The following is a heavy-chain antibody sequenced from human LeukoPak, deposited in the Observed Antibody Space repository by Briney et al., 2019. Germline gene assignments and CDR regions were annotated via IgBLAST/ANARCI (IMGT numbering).Heavy chain of an antibody. CDR2: ISYEGKNK. J-gene: IGHJ4*02. Sequence: GRSLRLSCAASGFTFSNYGMHWVRQAPGKGLEGVAVISYEGKNKYYADSVKGRFTISRDNSKNTLYLQMNSLRAEDTAVYYCAIPRGDIVVVPAAIEYWGQGTLVTVSS. CDR1: GFTFSNYG. V-gene: IGHV3-30*03. D-gene: IGHD2-2*01. CDR3: AIPRGDIVVVPAAIEY.